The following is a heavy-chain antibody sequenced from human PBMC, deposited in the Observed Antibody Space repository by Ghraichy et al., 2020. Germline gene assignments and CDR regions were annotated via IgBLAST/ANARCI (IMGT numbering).Heavy chain of an antibody. J-gene: IGHJ6*02. Sequence: ESLNISCTVSGGSISSSSYYWGWIRQPPGKGLEWIGSIYYSGSTYYNPSLKSRVTISVDTSKNQFSLKLSSVTAADTAVYYCARLPFVTVTTNYYYYYGMDVWGQGTTVTVSS. CDR1: GGSISSSSYY. CDR3: ARLPFVTVTTNYYYYYGMDV. D-gene: IGHD4-17*01. V-gene: IGHV4-39*01. CDR2: IYYSGST.